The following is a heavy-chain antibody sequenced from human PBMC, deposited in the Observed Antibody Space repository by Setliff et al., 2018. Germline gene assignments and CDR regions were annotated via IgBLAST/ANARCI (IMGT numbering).Heavy chain of an antibody. J-gene: IGHJ4*02. Sequence: ASVKVSCKASGYIFTYYAIHWVRQAPGQRLEWMGWINAGNGNTKYSQKFQGRVTITRDTSASTAYMELSSLTSEDTAVYYCARRPYDSSGWYGGYWGQGTLVTVSS. V-gene: IGHV1-3*01. CDR3: ARRPYDSSGWYGGY. D-gene: IGHD6-19*01. CDR1: GYIFTYYA. CDR2: INAGNGNT.